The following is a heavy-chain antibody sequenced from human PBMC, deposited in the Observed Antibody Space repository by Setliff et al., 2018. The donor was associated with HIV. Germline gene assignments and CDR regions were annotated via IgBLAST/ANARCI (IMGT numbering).Heavy chain of an antibody. CDR3: ARGNNGYYYDSSGYYH. CDR2: IYDNEKT. V-gene: IGHV4-61*08. Sequence: SETLSLTCSVSGGVSGGDMGVHDWSWIRQPPGKGLEWIGYIYDNEKTFYNPSLKSRVTITVDTSKNQISLQLTSVTAADTAVYYCARGNNGYYYDSSGYYHWGQGTLVTVSS. J-gene: IGHJ5*02. CDR1: GGVSGGDMGVHD. D-gene: IGHD3-22*01.